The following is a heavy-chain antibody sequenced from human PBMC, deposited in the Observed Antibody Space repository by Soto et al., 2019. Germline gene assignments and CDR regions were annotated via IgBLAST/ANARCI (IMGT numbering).Heavy chain of an antibody. CDR2: INPNSGGT. J-gene: IGHJ4*02. V-gene: IGHV1-2*04. Sequence: ASVKVSCKASGYTFTGYYMHWVRQAPGQGLEWMGWINPNSGGTNYAQKFQGWVTMTRDTSISTAYMELSRLRSDDTAVYYCARAWDNGSSARVDYWCQGPLVTVSS. CDR1: GYTFTGYY. D-gene: IGHD6-6*01. CDR3: ARAWDNGSSARVDY.